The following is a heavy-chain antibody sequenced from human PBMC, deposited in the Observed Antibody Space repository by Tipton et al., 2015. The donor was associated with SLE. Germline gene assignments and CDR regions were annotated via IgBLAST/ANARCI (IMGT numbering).Heavy chain of an antibody. J-gene: IGHJ3*02. V-gene: IGHV3-7*01. D-gene: IGHD3-22*01. Sequence: GSLRLSCAASGFTFSSYWMSWVRQAPGKGLEWVANIKQDGSEKYYVDSVKGRFTVSRDNSKNTLYLQMNSLRAEDTAVYYCARDRETMTGHSGAFDIWGQGTMVTVSS. CDR2: IKQDGSEK. CDR3: ARDRETMTGHSGAFDI. CDR1: GFTFSSYW.